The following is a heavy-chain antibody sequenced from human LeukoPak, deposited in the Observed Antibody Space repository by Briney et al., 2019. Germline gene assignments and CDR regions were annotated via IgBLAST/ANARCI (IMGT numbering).Heavy chain of an antibody. CDR2: IYHSGST. CDR1: GGSVSSGSYY. Sequence: PSETLSLTCTVSGGSVSSGSYYWSWIRQPPGKGLEWIGYIYHSGSTYYNPSLKSRVTISVDRSKNQFSLKLSSVTAADTAVYYCARAKGDYDHFDYWGQGTLVTVSS. D-gene: IGHD4-17*01. CDR3: ARAKGDYDHFDY. V-gene: IGHV4-30-2*01. J-gene: IGHJ4*02.